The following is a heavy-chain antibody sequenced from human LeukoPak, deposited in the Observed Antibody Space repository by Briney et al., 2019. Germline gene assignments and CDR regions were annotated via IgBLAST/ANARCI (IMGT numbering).Heavy chain of an antibody. V-gene: IGHV1-18*04. D-gene: IGHD5-24*01. CDR2: ISAYNGNT. Sequence: ASVKVSCKASGYTFTGYYMHWVRQAPGQGLEWMGWISAYNGNTNYAQKLQGRVTMTTDTSTSTAYMELRSLRSDDTAVYYCARDLATGYDPWGQGTLVTVSS. CDR3: ARDLATGYDP. J-gene: IGHJ5*02. CDR1: GYTFTGYY.